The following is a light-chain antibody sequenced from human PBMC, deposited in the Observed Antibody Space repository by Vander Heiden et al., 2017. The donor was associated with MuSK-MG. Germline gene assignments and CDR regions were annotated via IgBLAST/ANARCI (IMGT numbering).Light chain of an antibody. CDR2: DVT. J-gene: IGLJ2*01. V-gene: IGLV2-14*03. CDR1: SSDIGGGHTY. Sequence: QSVLTQPASVSGSPGQSITIPCTGSSSDIGGGHTYGSWYQHHPGKAPKLFIFDVTCRSSGVSDRFSGSKSGTTASLTISRVKAEDEAEYYCSSYTTTGTVVFGGGTKLTVL. CDR3: SSYTTTGTVV.